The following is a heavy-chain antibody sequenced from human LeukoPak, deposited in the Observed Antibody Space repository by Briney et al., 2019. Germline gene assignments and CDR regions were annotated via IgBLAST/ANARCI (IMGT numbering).Heavy chain of an antibody. Sequence: GGSLRLSCAASGFTFSDHYMDWVRQAPGKGLEWVGRTRNKANSYTTEYAASVKGRFTISRDDSKSSLYLQMNSLKTEDTAVYYCASGGYFEYWGQGTLVTVSS. CDR1: GFTFSDHY. CDR2: TRNKANSYTT. D-gene: IGHD3-16*01. CDR3: ASGGYFEY. V-gene: IGHV3-72*01. J-gene: IGHJ4*02.